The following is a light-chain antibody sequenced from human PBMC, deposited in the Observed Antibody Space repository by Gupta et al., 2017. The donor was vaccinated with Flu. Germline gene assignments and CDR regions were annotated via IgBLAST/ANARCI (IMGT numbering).Light chain of an antibody. CDR2: EVS. V-gene: IGKV2-30*01. Sequence: DVVMTQSPLSLPVTLGQPASISCRSSQSLVYSDGNTYLNWFQQRPGQSPRRLIYEVSNRDSGVPDRFSGSGSGTDFTLKISRVEAEDVGVYSCMKGTHPSTFGQGTKLEIK. CDR3: MKGTHPST. CDR1: QSLVYSDGNTY. J-gene: IGKJ2*01.